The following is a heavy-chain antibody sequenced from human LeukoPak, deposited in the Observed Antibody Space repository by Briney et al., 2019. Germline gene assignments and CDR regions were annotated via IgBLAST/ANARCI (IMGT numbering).Heavy chain of an antibody. J-gene: IGHJ4*02. V-gene: IGHV3-30*02. D-gene: IGHD3-22*01. CDR3: AKDLGSSGYGLPLDY. Sequence: GGSLRLSCAASGFTVSNNYMNWVRQAPGKGLEWVAFIRYDGSNKYYADSVKGRFTISRDNSKNTLYLQMNSLRAEDTAVYYCAKDLGSSGYGLPLDYWGQGTLVTVSS. CDR1: GFTVSNNY. CDR2: IRYDGSNK.